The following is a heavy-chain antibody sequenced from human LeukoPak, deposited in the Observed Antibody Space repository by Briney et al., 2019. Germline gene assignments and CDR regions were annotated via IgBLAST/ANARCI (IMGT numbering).Heavy chain of an antibody. CDR2: IYYSGSI. Sequence: SETLSLTCAVSGFSISSSNWWGWIRQPPGKGLEWIGHIYYSGSIHYNPSLESRVTMSVDTSKNQFSLKLSSVTAADTAVYYCARDNQPKEDNWFDPWGQGTLVTVSS. V-gene: IGHV4-28*03. CDR3: ARDNQPKEDNWFDP. J-gene: IGHJ5*02. CDR1: GFSISSSNW.